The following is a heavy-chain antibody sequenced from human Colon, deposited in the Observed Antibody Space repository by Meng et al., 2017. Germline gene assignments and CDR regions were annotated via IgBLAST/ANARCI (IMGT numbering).Heavy chain of an antibody. Sequence: GQVKERGPGLVKPSGTLSLTCAVSSGSISSSNWWSWVRQPPGKGLEWIGEISQSGTTYYNPSLKSRVTITGDWSKNQFSLNLNSVTAADTALYYCARDRKHYGERGWFDPWGQGTLVTAPQ. CDR3: ARDRKHYGERGWFDP. D-gene: IGHD4-17*01. V-gene: IGHV4-4*02. CDR1: SGSISSSNW. J-gene: IGHJ5*02. CDR2: ISQSGTT.